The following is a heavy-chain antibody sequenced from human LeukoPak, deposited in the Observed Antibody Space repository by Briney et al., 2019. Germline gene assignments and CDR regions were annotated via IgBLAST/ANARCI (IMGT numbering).Heavy chain of an antibody. CDR2: ISDTTSSI. CDR3: ARDSQRWPPDLEY. V-gene: IGHV3-48*01. CDR1: GFTFSSYS. D-gene: IGHD6-19*01. J-gene: IGHJ4*02. Sequence: GGSLRLSCVASGFTFSSYSMNWVSQAPGKGLEWVSYISDTTSSIYYADSVKGRFTISRDNAKNSLYLQMNNLRAEDTAVYYCARDSQRWPPDLEYWGQGTLVSVSS.